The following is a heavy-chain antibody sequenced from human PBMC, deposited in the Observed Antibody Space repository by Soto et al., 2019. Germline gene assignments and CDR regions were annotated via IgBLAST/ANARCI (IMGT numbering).Heavy chain of an antibody. CDR1: GDSISTYDYY. CDR2: IYYSGTT. J-gene: IGHJ4*02. Sequence: SETLSLTCTVSGDSISTYDYYWSWFRQPPGGGLQWTGYIYYSGTTYYNPSLKSRVTLSMDTSKNQFSLRLSSVTAADTAVYYCARGIGVFDSWGQGTLVTVSS. CDR3: ARGIGVFDS. V-gene: IGHV4-30-4*01. D-gene: IGHD3-10*01.